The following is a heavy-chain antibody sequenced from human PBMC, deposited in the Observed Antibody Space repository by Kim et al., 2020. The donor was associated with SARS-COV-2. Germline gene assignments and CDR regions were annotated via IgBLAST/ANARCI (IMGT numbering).Heavy chain of an antibody. D-gene: IGHD3-16*01. CDR2: DTR. Sequence: DTRYYADSVKGRFTISRDNSKNTVYLQMNSLRAEDTAIYYCARGHWGAWGQGTLVTVSS. J-gene: IGHJ4*02. V-gene: IGHV3-23*01. CDR3: ARGHWGA.